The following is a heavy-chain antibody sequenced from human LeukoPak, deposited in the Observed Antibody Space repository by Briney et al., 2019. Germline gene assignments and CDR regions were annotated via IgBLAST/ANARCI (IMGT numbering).Heavy chain of an antibody. CDR1: GFTFDDYA. CDR3: AKDKVRWELRPSYLGY. Sequence: GRSLRLSCAASGFTFDDYAMHWVRQAPGKGLEWVSGISWNSGSIGYADSVKGRFTISRDNAKNSLYLQMNSLRAEDTALYYCAKDKVRWELRPSYLGYWGQGTLVTVSS. V-gene: IGHV3-9*01. J-gene: IGHJ4*02. CDR2: ISWNSGSI. D-gene: IGHD1-26*01.